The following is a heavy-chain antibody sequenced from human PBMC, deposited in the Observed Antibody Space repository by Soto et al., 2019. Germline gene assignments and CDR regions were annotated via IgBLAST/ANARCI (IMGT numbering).Heavy chain of an antibody. CDR3: AKDQGLIAAAGGFDY. Sequence: QVQLVESGGGVVQPGRSLRLSCAASGFTFSTYGMHWVRQAPGKGLEWVAVISYDGSNKYYADSVEGRFTISRDNSKNTLYLQMNSLRAEDTAVYYCAKDQGLIAAAGGFDYWGQGTLVTVSS. D-gene: IGHD6-13*01. CDR2: ISYDGSNK. V-gene: IGHV3-30*18. CDR1: GFTFSTYG. J-gene: IGHJ4*02.